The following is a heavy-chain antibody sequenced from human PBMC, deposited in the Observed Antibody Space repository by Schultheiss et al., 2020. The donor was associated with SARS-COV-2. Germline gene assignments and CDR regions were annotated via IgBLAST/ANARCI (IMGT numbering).Heavy chain of an antibody. J-gene: IGHJ4*02. V-gene: IGHV1-2*02. CDR2: INPNSGGT. CDR3: ARDPYPGGYSYGHDY. D-gene: IGHD5-18*01. CDR1: GYTFTGYY. Sequence: ASVKVSCKASGYTFTGYYMHWVRQAPGQGLEWMGWINPNSGGTNYAQKFQGRVTMTRDTSISKAYMELSRLRSDDTAVYYCARDPYPGGYSYGHDYWGQGTLVTVSS.